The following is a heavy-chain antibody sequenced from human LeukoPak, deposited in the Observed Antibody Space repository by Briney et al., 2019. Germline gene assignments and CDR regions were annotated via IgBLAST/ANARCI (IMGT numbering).Heavy chain of an antibody. CDR3: AKDHLWGYGYYFDY. V-gene: IGHV3-30*18. J-gene: IGHJ4*02. Sequence: GGSLRLSCAASGFTFSSCGMHWVRQAPGKGLEWVAVISYDGSNKYYAGSVKGRFTISRDNSKNTLYLQMNSLRAEDTAVYYCAKDHLWGYGYYFDYWGQGTLVTVSS. CDR1: GFTFSSCG. D-gene: IGHD3-16*01. CDR2: ISYDGSNK.